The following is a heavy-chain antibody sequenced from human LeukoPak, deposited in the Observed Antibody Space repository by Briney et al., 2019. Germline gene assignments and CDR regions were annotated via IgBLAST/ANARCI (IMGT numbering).Heavy chain of an antibody. CDR3: AKTGDSSGYYHFDY. D-gene: IGHD3-22*01. J-gene: IGHJ4*02. Sequence: GGSLRLSCAASGFTFSSYAMSWVRQAPGKGLEWVSAISGSGGSTYYADSVKGRFTISRDNSKNTLYLQMISLRAEDTAVYYCAKTGDSSGYYHFDYWGQGTLVTVSS. CDR2: ISGSGGST. V-gene: IGHV3-23*01. CDR1: GFTFSSYA.